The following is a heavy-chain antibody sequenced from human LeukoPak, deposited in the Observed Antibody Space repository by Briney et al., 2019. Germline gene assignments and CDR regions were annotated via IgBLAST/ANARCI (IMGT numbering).Heavy chain of an antibody. Sequence: SVKGRFTISRDNSKNTLYLQMNSLRAEDTAVYYCATFDSGLDAFDIWGQGTMVTVSS. D-gene: IGHD6-19*01. J-gene: IGHJ3*02. CDR3: ATFDSGLDAFDI. V-gene: IGHV3-30*07.